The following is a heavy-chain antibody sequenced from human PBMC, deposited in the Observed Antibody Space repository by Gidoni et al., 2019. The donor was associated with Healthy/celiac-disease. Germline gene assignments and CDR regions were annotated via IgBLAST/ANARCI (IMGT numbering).Heavy chain of an antibody. J-gene: IGHJ5*02. CDR3: ARDPHGEGWFDP. V-gene: IGHV4-30-2*01. Sequence: QLQLQESGYGLVKPSQTLSLTCAVSGGSISSGGYSWCWIRQPPGQGLAGIGYIYQGGNTYYNPSLKSRVTISIDRSKNQFSLKLSSVTAADTAGYYCARDPHGEGWFDPWGQGTLVTVSS. CDR2: IYQGGNT. CDR1: GGSISSGGYS.